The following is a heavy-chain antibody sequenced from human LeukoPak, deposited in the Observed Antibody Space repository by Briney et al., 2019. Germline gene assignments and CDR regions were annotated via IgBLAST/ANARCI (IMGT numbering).Heavy chain of an antibody. V-gene: IGHV4-30-2*01. CDR3: ARDSSGYYYYYYGMDV. D-gene: IGHD3-22*01. J-gene: IGHJ6*02. CDR2: IYHSGST. Sequence: SETLSLTCTVSGGSISSGGYYWSWIRQPPGKGLEWIGYIYHSGSTYYNPSLKSRVTISVDRSKNQFSLKLSSVTAADTAVYYCARDSSGYYYYYYGMDVWGQGTTVTVSS. CDR1: GGSISSGGYY.